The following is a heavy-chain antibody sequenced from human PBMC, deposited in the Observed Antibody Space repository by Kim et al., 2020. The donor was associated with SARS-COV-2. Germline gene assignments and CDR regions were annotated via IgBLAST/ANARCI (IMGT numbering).Heavy chain of an antibody. D-gene: IGHD6-13*01. J-gene: IGHJ4*02. CDR3: ARVGSSWYYFDY. Sequence: NHNPCLKSRVTISVDTSKNQVSLKLSSVTAADTAVYYCARVGSSWYYFDYWGQGTLVTVSS. V-gene: IGHV4-59*01.